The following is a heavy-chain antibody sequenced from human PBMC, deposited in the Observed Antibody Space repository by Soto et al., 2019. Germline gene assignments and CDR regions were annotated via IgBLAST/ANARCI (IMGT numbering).Heavy chain of an antibody. CDR2: IYRGGGT. J-gene: IGHJ4*02. D-gene: IGHD5-18*01. Sequence: EVHLVESGGGLIQPGGYLRVSCAASGITVIGNYMAWVRQAPGKGLEWVSVIYRGGGTYYADSVKGRFTISRDNSKNTLYLQMNSLRTEDTAVYYCATVDTALAFYFDYWGQETLVTVSS. CDR1: GITVIGNY. V-gene: IGHV3-53*01. CDR3: ATVDTALAFYFDY.